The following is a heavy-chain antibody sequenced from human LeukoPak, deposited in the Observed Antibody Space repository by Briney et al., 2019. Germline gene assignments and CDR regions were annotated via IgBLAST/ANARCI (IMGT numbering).Heavy chain of an antibody. V-gene: IGHV4-34*01. CDR3: ASGVVAANYYYGMDV. J-gene: IGHJ6*02. D-gene: IGHD2-15*01. CDR1: GGSFSGYY. CDR2: INHSGST. Sequence: SETLSLTCAVYGGSFSGYYWSWIRQPPGKGLEWIGEINHSGSTNYNPSLKSRVTISVDTSNNQFSLKLSSVTAADTAVYYCASGVVAANYYYGMDVWGQGTTVTVSS.